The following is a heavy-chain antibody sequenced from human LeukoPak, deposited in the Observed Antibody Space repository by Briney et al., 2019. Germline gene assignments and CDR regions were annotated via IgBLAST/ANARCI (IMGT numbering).Heavy chain of an antibody. CDR3: ADGPGIGY. CDR1: GFPFSSYE. V-gene: IGHV3-48*03. D-gene: IGHD5-24*01. Sequence: PGRYLRLSCAASGFPFSSYEMNWVRQAPGKGLEWVSYILRWDSTIYNADSVKGRFTITRNNSKNSLYLQMNSLRAEDTAVYYCADGPGIGYWGQGTLVTVSS. CDR2: ILRWDSTI. J-gene: IGHJ4*02.